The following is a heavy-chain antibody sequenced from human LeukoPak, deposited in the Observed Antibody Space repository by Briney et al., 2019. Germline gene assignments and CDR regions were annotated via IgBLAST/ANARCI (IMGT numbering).Heavy chain of an antibody. V-gene: IGHV4-34*01. D-gene: IGHD5-18*01. CDR3: ARTRGYSYAPFDY. CDR2: INRSGST. CDR1: GGSFSGYY. Sequence: SETLSLTCAVYGGSFSGYYWSWIRQPPGKGLEWIGEINRSGSTNYNPSLKSRVTISVDTSKNQFSLKLSSVTAADTAVYYCARTRGYSYAPFDYWGQGTLVTVSS. J-gene: IGHJ4*02.